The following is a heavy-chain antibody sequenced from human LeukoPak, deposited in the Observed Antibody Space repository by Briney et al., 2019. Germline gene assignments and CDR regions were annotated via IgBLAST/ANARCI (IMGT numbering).Heavy chain of an antibody. D-gene: IGHD3-22*01. J-gene: IGHJ4*02. V-gene: IGHV4-39*07. CDR2: IYYGGST. Sequence: SETLSLTCTVSGGSLSSSSYYWGWIRQPPGKGLEWIGSIYYGGSTYYNPSLKSRVTISVDTSKNQFSLKLSSVTAADTAVYYCARGGYYPYYFDYWGQGTLVTVSS. CDR3: ARGGYYPYYFDY. CDR1: GGSLSSSSYY.